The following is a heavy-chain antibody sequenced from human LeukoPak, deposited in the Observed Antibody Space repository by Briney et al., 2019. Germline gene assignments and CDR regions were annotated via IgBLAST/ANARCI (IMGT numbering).Heavy chain of an antibody. Sequence: ASVKVSCKVSGYTLTELSMHWVRQAPGKGLEWMGGFDPEDGETIYAQKFQGRVTMTEDTSTDTAYMELSSLRSEDTAVYYCACITMVRGVLDYWGQGTLVTVSS. V-gene: IGHV1-24*01. CDR2: FDPEDGET. CDR1: GYTLTELS. CDR3: ACITMVRGVLDY. J-gene: IGHJ4*02. D-gene: IGHD3-10*01.